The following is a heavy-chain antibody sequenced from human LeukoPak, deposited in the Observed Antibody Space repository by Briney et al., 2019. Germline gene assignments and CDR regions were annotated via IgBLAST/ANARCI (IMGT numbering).Heavy chain of an antibody. D-gene: IGHD3-3*01. CDR1: GGSITSSNW. J-gene: IGHJ4*02. Sequence: SETLSLTCAVSGGSITSSNWWSWVRQPPGKGLEWIGEIYHSGSTIYNPSLKSRVTISVDKSKNQFSLKLTSLTAADAAVYYCARLWSSDYFDYWGQGTLVTVSS. V-gene: IGHV4-4*02. CDR3: ARLWSSDYFDY. CDR2: IYHSGST.